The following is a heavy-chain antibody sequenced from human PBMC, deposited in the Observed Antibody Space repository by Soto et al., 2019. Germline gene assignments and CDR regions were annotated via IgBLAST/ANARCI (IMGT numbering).Heavy chain of an antibody. Sequence: GGSLRLSCAASGFTVSSNYMSWVRQAPGKGLEWVSVIYSGGSTYYADSVKGRFTISRDNSKNTLYLQMNSVRAEDTAVYYCAREWSLSVAAPGYWGQGTLVTVSS. V-gene: IGHV3-53*05. J-gene: IGHJ4*02. D-gene: IGHD6-19*01. CDR1: GFTVSSNY. CDR2: IYSGGST. CDR3: AREWSLSVAAPGY.